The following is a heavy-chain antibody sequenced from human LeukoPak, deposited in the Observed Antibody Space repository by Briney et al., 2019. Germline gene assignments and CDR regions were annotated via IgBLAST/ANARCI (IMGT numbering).Heavy chain of an antibody. CDR2: ISGGGGST. D-gene: IGHD3-3*01. CDR3: AKCAASYDFWSGVGHMDV. Sequence: GGSLRLSCAASGFTFSSYAMSWVRQAPGKGLEWVSRISGGGGSTYYADSVKGRFTISRDNSKSTLYLQMNSLRAEDTAVYYCAKCAASYDFWSGVGHMDVWGKGTTLPVSS. CDR1: GFTFSSYA. J-gene: IGHJ6*03. V-gene: IGHV3-23*01.